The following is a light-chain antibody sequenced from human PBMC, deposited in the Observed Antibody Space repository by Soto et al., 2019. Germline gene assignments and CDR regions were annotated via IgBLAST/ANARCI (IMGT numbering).Light chain of an antibody. V-gene: IGKV1-5*03. CDR2: KAS. Sequence: DIPMTQSPSTLSGSVGDRVTSTCRASQTISSWLAWYQQKPGKAPKLLIYKASTLKSGVPSRFSGSGSGTEFTLTITSLHPDDFATNYCQHYNSYSEAFGQGTKVELK. J-gene: IGKJ1*01. CDR3: QHYNSYSEA. CDR1: QTISSW.